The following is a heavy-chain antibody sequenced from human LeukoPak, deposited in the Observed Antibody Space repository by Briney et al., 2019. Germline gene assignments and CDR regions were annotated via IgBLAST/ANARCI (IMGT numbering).Heavy chain of an antibody. CDR3: TTDGYYDSSGYVLFDY. V-gene: IGHV3-15*01. Sequence: GGSLRLSCAASGFTFSNPWLSWVRQAPGKGLEWVGRVKSKSDGDTTNYAATVKGRFTISRDDSKNTLYLQMNSLKTEDTAVYYCTTDGYYDSSGYVLFDYWGQGTLVTVSS. CDR1: GFTFSNPW. D-gene: IGHD3-22*01. J-gene: IGHJ4*02. CDR2: VKSKSDGDTT.